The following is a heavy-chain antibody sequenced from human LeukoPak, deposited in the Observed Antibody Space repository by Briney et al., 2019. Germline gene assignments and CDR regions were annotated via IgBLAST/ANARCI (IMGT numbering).Heavy chain of an antibody. CDR2: IYSSGDT. CDR1: GGSVTSGTYD. CDR3: ARQFAY. V-gene: IGHV4-61*01. J-gene: IGHJ4*02. Sequence: SETLSLTCTVSGGSVTSGTYDWNWIRQPPGKALEWIGRIYSSGDTNYNASLKSRLSISLDTPKNQFSLNLHSVTAADTAVYYCARQFAYWGQGTLVTVSS.